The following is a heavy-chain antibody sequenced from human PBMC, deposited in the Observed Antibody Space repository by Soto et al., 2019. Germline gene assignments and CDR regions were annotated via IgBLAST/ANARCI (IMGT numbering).Heavy chain of an antibody. CDR3: ARGYGDYRRFDP. Sequence: ASVKVSCKASGGTFSSYAISWVRQAPGQGLEWMGIINPIFGRTSYAQKFQGRVTMTRDTSTSTVYMELSSLRSEDTAVYYCARGYGDYRRFDPWGQGTLVTVSS. J-gene: IGHJ5*02. V-gene: IGHV1-46*03. CDR2: INPIFGRT. D-gene: IGHD4-17*01. CDR1: GGTFSSYA.